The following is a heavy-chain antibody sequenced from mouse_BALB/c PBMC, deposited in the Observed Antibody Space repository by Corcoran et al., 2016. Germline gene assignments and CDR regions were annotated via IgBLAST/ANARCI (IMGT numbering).Heavy chain of an antibody. CDR1: GYTFTNYG. V-gene: IGHV9-1*02. Sequence: QIQLVQSGPELKKPGETVKISCKASGYTFTNYGMNWVEQAPGKGLKWMGWINTYTGEPTYADDFKGRFAFSLETSASTAYLQINNLKNEDMATYFCAREPYAMDYWGQGTSVTVSS. CDR3: AREPYAMDY. CDR2: INTYTGEP. J-gene: IGHJ4*01.